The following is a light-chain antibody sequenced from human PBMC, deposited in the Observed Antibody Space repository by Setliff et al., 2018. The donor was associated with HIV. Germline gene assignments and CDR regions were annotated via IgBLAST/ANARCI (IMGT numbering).Light chain of an antibody. V-gene: IGLV1-44*01. CDR2: RSD. Sequence: QSVLIQPPSVSGAPGQRVTISCSGSSSNIGAEAVNWYKQLPGTAPRVFIYRSDLRPSGVPDRFSGSKSGTSASLAISGLQPEDEADYYCSSYTTSTTFVFGTGTKVTVL. CDR3: SSYTTSTTFV. CDR1: SSNIGAEA. J-gene: IGLJ1*01.